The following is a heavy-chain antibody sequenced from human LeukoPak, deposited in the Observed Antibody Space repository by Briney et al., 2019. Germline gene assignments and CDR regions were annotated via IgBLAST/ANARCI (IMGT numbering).Heavy chain of an antibody. CDR2: ISSSSSYI. Sequence: KSGGSLRLSCAASGFTFSSYSMNWVRQAPGKGLEWVSSISSSSSYIYYADSVKGRLTISRDNAKNSLYLQMNSLRAEDTAVYYCARHCSGGSCYNYWGQGTLVTVSS. V-gene: IGHV3-21*01. CDR3: ARHCSGGSCYNY. CDR1: GFTFSSYS. J-gene: IGHJ4*02. D-gene: IGHD2-15*01.